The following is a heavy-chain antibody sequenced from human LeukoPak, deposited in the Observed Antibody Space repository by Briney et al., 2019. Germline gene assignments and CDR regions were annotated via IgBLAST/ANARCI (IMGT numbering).Heavy chain of an antibody. V-gene: IGHV3-30*04. CDR2: ISYDGSNK. J-gene: IGHJ4*02. Sequence: GGSLRLSCAASGFTFSSYAMHWVRQAPGKGLEWVAVISYDGSNKYYADSVKGRFTISRDNSKNTLYLQMNGLRAEDTAVYYCAKEAYYYDSSGHFDYWGQGTLVTVSS. D-gene: IGHD3-22*01. CDR1: GFTFSSYA. CDR3: AKEAYYYDSSGHFDY.